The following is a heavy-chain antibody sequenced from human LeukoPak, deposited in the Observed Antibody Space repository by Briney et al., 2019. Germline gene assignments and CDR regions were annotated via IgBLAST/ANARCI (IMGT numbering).Heavy chain of an antibody. D-gene: IGHD5-12*01. Sequence: GGSLRLSCAAPEFTFSSYVMTWVRQAPGKGLEWVAVISYDGSNKYYADSVKGRFTISRDNSKNTLYLQMNSLRAEDTAVYYCARDQRWLDAFDIWGQGTMVTVSS. CDR2: ISYDGSNK. J-gene: IGHJ3*02. CDR3: ARDQRWLDAFDI. V-gene: IGHV3-30-3*01. CDR1: EFTFSSYV.